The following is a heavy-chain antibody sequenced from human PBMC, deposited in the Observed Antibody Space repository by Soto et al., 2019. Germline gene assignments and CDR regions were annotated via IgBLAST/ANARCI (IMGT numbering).Heavy chain of an antibody. V-gene: IGHV3-15*01. D-gene: IGHD3-16*02. Sequence: EVQLVESGGGLVKPGGSLRLSCAASGFTFSNAWMSWVRQAPGKGLEWVGRIKSKTDGGTTDYAAPVKGRFTISRDDSKYTLYLQIHSLNTDNTAVYYCTTVFLYDYIWGSYLPYYYYYYYMDVWGKGTTVTVSS. CDR1: GFTFSNAW. J-gene: IGHJ6*03. CDR2: IKSKTDGGTT. CDR3: TTVFLYDYIWGSYLPYYYYYYYMDV.